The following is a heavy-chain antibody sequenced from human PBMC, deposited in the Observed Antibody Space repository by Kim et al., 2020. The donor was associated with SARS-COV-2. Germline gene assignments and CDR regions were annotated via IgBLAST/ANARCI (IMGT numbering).Heavy chain of an antibody. CDR3: ARGSGYSSGRYFDY. V-gene: IGHV3-33*01. CDR2: IWYDGSNK. Sequence: GGSLRLSCAASGFTFSSYGMHWVRQAPGKGLEWVAVIWYDGSNKYYADSVKGRFTISRDNSKNTLYLQMNSLRAEDTAVYYCARGSGYSSGRYFDYWGQGTLVTVSS. D-gene: IGHD6-19*01. J-gene: IGHJ4*02. CDR1: GFTFSSYG.